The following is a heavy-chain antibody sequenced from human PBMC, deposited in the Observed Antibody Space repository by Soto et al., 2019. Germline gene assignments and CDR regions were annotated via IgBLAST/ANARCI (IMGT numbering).Heavy chain of an antibody. J-gene: IGHJ3*01. CDR3: RSSWGVTWEQLASNR. CDR1: GFAFGTFS. D-gene: IGHD1-1*01. Sequence: EVRLSESGGGLVQPGESLRLSCAASGFAFGTFSMSWVRQTPGKGLEWVAGISGTGYSTYHADSVEGRFTISRDNSKNPLNLKMHNLGVDTTAVFYWRSSWGVTWEQLASNRWGKGTMSPSLQ. CDR2: ISGTGYST. V-gene: IGHV3-23*01.